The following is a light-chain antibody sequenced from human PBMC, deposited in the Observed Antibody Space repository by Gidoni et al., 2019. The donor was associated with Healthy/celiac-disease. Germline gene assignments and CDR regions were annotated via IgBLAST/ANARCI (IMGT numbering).Light chain of an antibody. J-gene: IGKJ1*01. Sequence: DIQMTQSPSSLSASVGDRVTITCRASQSISSYLNWYQQKPGKAPKLLIYAASSLQSGVPSRCSVSGSGTDFTLTIRSLQPEDFATYYCQQSYSTPRTFGQGTKVEIK. CDR3: QQSYSTPRT. CDR2: AAS. CDR1: QSISSY. V-gene: IGKV1-39*01.